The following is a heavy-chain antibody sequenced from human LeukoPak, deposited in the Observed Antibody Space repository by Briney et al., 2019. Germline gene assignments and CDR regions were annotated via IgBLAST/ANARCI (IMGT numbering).Heavy chain of an antibody. V-gene: IGHV4-59*08. CDR1: GGAISSYY. J-gene: IGHJ4*02. CDR2: IYYSGST. Sequence: SETLSLTCTVSGGAISSYYWSWIRQPPGKGLEWIGYIYYSGSTNYNPSLKSRVTISVDTSKNQFSLKVSPVTAADTAVYYCARGSSWSYYFDYWGQGTVVTVSS. CDR3: ARGSSWSYYFDY. D-gene: IGHD6-13*01.